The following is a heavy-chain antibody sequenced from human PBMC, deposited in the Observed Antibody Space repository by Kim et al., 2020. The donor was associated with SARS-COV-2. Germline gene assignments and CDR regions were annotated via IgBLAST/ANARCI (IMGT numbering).Heavy chain of an antibody. Sequence: GGSLRLSCAASGFTFSSYYLNWVRQIPGKGLEWVANINQDGSEKYYVDSVKGRFTIFRDDGKNSLYLQMNSLRVEDTAVYYCSRDRSVTGRPRAVGPWG. CDR3: SRDRSVTGRPRAVGP. D-gene: IGHD6-6*01. J-gene: IGHJ5*02. CDR2: INQDGSEK. CDR1: GFTFSSYY. V-gene: IGHV3-7*01.